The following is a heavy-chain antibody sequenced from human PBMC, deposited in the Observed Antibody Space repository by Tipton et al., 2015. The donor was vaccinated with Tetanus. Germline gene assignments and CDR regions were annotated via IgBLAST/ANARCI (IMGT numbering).Heavy chain of an antibody. CDR1: GGSISSFY. J-gene: IGHJ6*02. CDR2: IYQNRDA. V-gene: IGHV4-59*01. CDR3: ARERIEAFYYHGLDV. D-gene: IGHD2-21*01. Sequence: TLSLTCTVSGGSISSFYWYWIRQPPGKGLEWIAYIYQNRDANYNPSLQSRVTISVDTSKNQFSLQLAFVTAADTAIYYCARERIEAFYYHGLDVWGPGTTVTVSS.